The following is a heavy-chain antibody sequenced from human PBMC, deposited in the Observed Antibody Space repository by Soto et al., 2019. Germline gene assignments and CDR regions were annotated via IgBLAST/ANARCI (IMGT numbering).Heavy chain of an antibody. CDR1: GFSFRNYA. CDR3: ANGRATYGLLTHDY. CDR2: LTGSSSNI. D-gene: IGHD3-10*01. V-gene: IGHV3-23*01. J-gene: IGHJ4*02. Sequence: GGSLRLSCSASGFSFRNYAMSWVRQAPGKGLEWISTLTGSSSNIYYADSVKGRFAISRDNSRNTLYLQMNSLTAEDTAVYYCANGRATYGLLTHDYWGQGTLVTVSS.